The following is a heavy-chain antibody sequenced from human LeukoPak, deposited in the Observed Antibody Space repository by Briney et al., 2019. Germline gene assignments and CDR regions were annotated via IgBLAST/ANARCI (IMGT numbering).Heavy chain of an antibody. D-gene: IGHD3-22*01. Sequence: SETLSLTCAVYGGSFSGYYWSWIRQPPGKGLEWIAYISNTGSTNYNPSLNSRVTISVDTSKNQLSLKLTSVTAADTAVYYCARHGNSRYYVQWGQGTLVTVSS. CDR1: GGSFSGYY. J-gene: IGHJ4*02. CDR3: ARHGNSRYYVQ. V-gene: IGHV4-59*08. CDR2: ISNTGST.